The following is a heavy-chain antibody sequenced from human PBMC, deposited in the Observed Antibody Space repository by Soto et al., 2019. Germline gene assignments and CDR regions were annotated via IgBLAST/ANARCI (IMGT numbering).Heavy chain of an antibody. Sequence: EVQLLESGGGLVQPGGSLRLSCAASGFTFSSYAMRWVRQAPGKGMEWVSGISGSGRSTYYADFVKGRFTISRDNSNNTLFLQMKTLRAEDTAVYYCAKDYYNSSGLSIFAYLGQGTLVTVST. CDR3: AKDYYNSSGLSIFAY. J-gene: IGHJ4*02. CDR2: ISGSGRST. CDR1: GFTFSSYA. V-gene: IGHV3-23*01. D-gene: IGHD3-22*01.